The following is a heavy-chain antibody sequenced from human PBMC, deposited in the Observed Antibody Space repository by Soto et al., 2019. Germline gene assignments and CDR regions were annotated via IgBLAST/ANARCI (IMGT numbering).Heavy chain of an antibody. CDR2: LSYDGSNA. CDR3: ARDRIGGSQDGFNAFDI. V-gene: IGHV3-30*04. Sequence: QVQLVESGGGVVQPGRSLRLSCAASGFTITNHAMHWVRQAPGKGLEWAAVLSYDGSNAYYADSVKGRFTISRDSPTNTLSLEMNSLGPEDTALYYCARDRIGGSQDGFNAFDIWGQGTMVTVSS. D-gene: IGHD3-16*01. CDR1: GFTITNHA. J-gene: IGHJ3*02.